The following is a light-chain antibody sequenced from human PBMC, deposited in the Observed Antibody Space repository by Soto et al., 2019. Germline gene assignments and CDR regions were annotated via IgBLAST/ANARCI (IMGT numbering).Light chain of an antibody. V-gene: IGLV2-23*02. CDR1: SSDVATYNR. Sequence: QSALTQPASVSGSPGQSITITCTGTSSDVATYNRVSWYQHHPGKAPKLLISEVIKRPSGVSNRFSGSKSGNTASLTISGLQAEDEAAYYCCSYTNTGTFVFGSGTRSPS. CDR2: EVI. J-gene: IGLJ1*01. CDR3: CSYTNTGTFV.